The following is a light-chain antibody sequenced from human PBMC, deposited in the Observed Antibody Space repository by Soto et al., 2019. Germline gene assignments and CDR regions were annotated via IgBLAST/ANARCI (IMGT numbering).Light chain of an antibody. CDR2: AAS. J-gene: IGKJ4*01. CDR1: QGISSW. Sequence: DIPMTQSPSSVAASVGDRVTITCRASQGISSWLAWYQQKPGKAPKLLIYAASSLQCGVPSRFSGSGSETDVNLTISSLQPEDFATYYCQQADTFPLTFCGGTKVEIK. V-gene: IGKV1-12*01. CDR3: QQADTFPLT.